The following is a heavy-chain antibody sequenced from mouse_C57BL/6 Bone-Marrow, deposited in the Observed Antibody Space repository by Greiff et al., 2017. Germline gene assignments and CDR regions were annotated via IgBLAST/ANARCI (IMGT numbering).Heavy chain of an antibody. CDR1: GYSFTDYY. CDR2: INPNYGAT. D-gene: IGHD6-5*01. Sequence: VQLQQSGPELVKPGASVKISCKASGYSFTDYYMNWVKQSNGKSLEWIGEINPNYGATSYNQKFKGKATLTVDQASSTAYMQLSSLTSEDSAVYYCAKSSYCSFAFGDRGPRVTVTA. V-gene: IGHV1-39*01. CDR3: AKSSYCSFAF. J-gene: IGHJ3*01.